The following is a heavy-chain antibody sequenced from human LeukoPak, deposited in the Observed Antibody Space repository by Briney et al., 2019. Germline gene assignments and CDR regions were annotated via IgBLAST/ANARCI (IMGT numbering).Heavy chain of an antibody. CDR1: GFTFSSYS. V-gene: IGHV3-23*01. J-gene: IGHJ4*02. D-gene: IGHD3-3*01. CDR3: ARAPSRITIFGVVRNPYFDY. Sequence: PGASLRLSCAASGFTFSSYSMSWVRQAPGKGLEWVSAISGSGGSTYYADCVKGRFTISRDNSKNTLYMQMNSLRAEDTAVYYCARAPSRITIFGVVRNPYFDYWGQGTLVTVSS. CDR2: ISGSGGST.